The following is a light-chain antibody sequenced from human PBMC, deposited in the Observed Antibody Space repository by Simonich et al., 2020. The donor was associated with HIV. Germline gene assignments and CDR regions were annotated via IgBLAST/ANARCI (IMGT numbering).Light chain of an antibody. J-gene: IGLJ3*02. Sequence: QSVLTQPPSVSAAPGQKGTISCSGSSSNIGKNYVSWYQQFPGTAPKLLIYDNNKRPSGIPARCSGSKSGTSATLGITGLQTGDEADYYCGTWDSSLSAGVFGGGTKLTVL. CDR3: GTWDSSLSAGV. CDR2: DNN. CDR1: SSNIGKNY. V-gene: IGLV1-51*01.